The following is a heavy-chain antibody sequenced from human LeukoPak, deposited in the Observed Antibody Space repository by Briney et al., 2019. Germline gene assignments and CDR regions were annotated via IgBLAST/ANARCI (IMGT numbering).Heavy chain of an antibody. CDR2: INHSGST. CDR3: ARRRGRPMVRGVIKSWYFDL. D-gene: IGHD3-10*01. J-gene: IGHJ2*01. CDR1: GGSFSGYY. V-gene: IGHV4-34*01. Sequence: SETLSLTCAVYGGSFSGYYWSWIRQPPGKGLEWIGEINHSGSTNYNPSLKSRVTISVDTSKNQFSLKLSTVTAADTAVYYCARRRGRPMVRGVIKSWYFDLWGRGTLVTVSS.